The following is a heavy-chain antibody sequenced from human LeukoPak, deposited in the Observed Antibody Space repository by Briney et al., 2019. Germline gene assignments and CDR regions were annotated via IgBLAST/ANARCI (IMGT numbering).Heavy chain of an antibody. CDR2: ISNDGSRK. CDR1: GFTFSRHG. D-gene: IGHD3-3*01. CDR3: ARDRAWNYFDY. Sequence: GGSLRLSCAPSGFTFSRHGMHWVRQAPGKGLEWVAIISNDGSRKYYAHSVEGRFTISRDNSKNTLYLQMDSLSAEDTAVYYCARDRAWNYFDYWGQGTLVTVSS. V-gene: IGHV3-30*03. J-gene: IGHJ4*02.